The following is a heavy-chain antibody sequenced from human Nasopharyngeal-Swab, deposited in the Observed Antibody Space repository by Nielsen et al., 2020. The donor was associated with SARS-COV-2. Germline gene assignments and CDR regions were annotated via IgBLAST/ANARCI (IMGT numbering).Heavy chain of an antibody. CDR1: GFTFSDSA. CDR3: TRCGGGCYSGRDY. CDR2: IRSKGNNYAT. J-gene: IGHJ4*02. D-gene: IGHD2-15*01. Sequence: GGSLRLSCAASGFTFSDSAIHWVRQASGEGLEWVARIRSKGNNYATAYSASVKGRFIIFRDDPTNTAYLQMNSLKTEDTAMYYCTRCGGGCYSGRDYWGQGILVTVSS. V-gene: IGHV3-73*01.